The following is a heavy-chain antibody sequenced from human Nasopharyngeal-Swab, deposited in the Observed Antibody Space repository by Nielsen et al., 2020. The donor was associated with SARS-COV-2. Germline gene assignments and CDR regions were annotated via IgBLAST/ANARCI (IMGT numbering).Heavy chain of an antibody. CDR1: GFTFSSYW. CDR3: ARVFGWELLRDGFDY. Sequence: GGSLRLSFAASGFTFSSYWMSWVRQAPGKGLEWVANIKQDGSEKYYVDSVKGRFTISRDNAKNSLYLQMNSLRAEDTAVYYCARVFGWELLRDGFDYWGQGTLVTVSS. D-gene: IGHD1-26*01. J-gene: IGHJ4*02. CDR2: IKQDGSEK. V-gene: IGHV3-7*01.